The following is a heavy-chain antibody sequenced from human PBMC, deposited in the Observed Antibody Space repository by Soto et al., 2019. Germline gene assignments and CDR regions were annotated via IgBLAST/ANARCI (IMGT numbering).Heavy chain of an antibody. Sequence: GESLKISCKGSGYSFTSYWIGWVRQMPGKGLEWMGIIYTGDSDTRYSPSFQGQVTISADKSISTAYLQWSRLKASDTAMYYCASSYDFWSGYLDVWGKGTTVTVSS. CDR3: ASSYDFWSGYLDV. J-gene: IGHJ6*03. V-gene: IGHV5-51*01. D-gene: IGHD3-3*01. CDR2: IYTGDSDT. CDR1: GYSFTSYW.